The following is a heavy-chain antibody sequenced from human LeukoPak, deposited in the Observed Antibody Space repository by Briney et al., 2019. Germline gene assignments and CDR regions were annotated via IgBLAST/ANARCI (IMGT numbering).Heavy chain of an antibody. CDR2: IYYSGST. CDR3: ARTGYSSGGWFDP. Sequence: SETLSLTCTVSGGSISSYYWSWIRQPPGKGLEWIGYIYYSGSTNYNPSLKSRVTISVDTSKNQFSLKLSSVTAADTAVYYCARTGYSSGGWFDPWGQGTLVTVSS. J-gene: IGHJ5*02. D-gene: IGHD6-25*01. V-gene: IGHV4-59*08. CDR1: GGSISSYY.